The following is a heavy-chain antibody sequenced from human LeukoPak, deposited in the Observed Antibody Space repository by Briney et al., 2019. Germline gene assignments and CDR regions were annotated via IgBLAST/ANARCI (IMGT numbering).Heavy chain of an antibody. CDR2: ISSSSSTI. D-gene: IGHD3-10*01. V-gene: IGHV3-48*04. CDR1: GFTFSSYS. J-gene: IGHJ4*02. CDR3: AREMDGPYGSGSPLDY. Sequence: GGSLRLSCAASGFTFSSYSMNWVRQAPGKGLEWVSYISSSSSTIYYADSVKGRFTISRDNAKNSLYLQMNSLRAEDTAVYYCAREMDGPYGSGSPLDYWGQGTLVTVSS.